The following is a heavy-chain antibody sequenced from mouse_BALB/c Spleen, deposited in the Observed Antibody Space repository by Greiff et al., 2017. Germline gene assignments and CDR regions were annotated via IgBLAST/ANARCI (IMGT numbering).Heavy chain of an antibody. CDR2: IYPGDGDT. Sequence: VQLQQSGAELARPGASVKLSCKASGYTFTSYWMQWVKQRPGQGLEWIGAIYPGDGDTRYTQKFKGKATLTADKSSSTAYMQLSSLASEDSAVYYCARSGNYDYAMDYWGQGTSVTVSS. CDR3: ARSGNYDYAMDY. D-gene: IGHD2-1*01. J-gene: IGHJ4*01. CDR1: GYTFTSYW. V-gene: IGHV1-87*01.